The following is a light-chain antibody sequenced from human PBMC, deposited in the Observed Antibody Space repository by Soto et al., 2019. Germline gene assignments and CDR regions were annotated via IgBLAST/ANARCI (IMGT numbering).Light chain of an antibody. J-gene: IGLJ1*01. CDR1: SSDIGGYNF. CDR3: SSYSSSTFYV. V-gene: IGLV2-14*03. Sequence: QSALTQPASVSGSPGQSITISCTGTSSDIGGYNFVSWYQQHPGKAPKLIISDVTNRPSGVSNRFSGSKSGNTASLTISGLQAEYDADYYCSSYSSSTFYVLGTGTKLTV. CDR2: DVT.